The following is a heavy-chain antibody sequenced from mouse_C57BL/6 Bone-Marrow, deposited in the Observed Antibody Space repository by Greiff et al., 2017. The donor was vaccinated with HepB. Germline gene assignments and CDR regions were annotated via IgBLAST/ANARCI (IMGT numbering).Heavy chain of an antibody. J-gene: IGHJ1*03. V-gene: IGHV2-9-1*01. Sequence: QVQLKESGPGLVAPSQSLSITCTVSGFSLTSYAISWVRQPPGKGLEWLGVIWTGGGTNYNSALKSRLSISKDNSKSQAFLKMNSLQTDDTARYYCARNGGIITTVVASRYFDVWGTGTTVTVSS. CDR3: ARNGGIITTVVASRYFDV. CDR1: GFSLTSYA. D-gene: IGHD1-1*01. CDR2: IWTGGGT.